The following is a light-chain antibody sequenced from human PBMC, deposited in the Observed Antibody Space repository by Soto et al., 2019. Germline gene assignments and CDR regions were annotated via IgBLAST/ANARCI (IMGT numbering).Light chain of an antibody. J-gene: IGKJ1*01. CDR3: QQYNTFPWT. CDR2: KAS. Sequence: DLQMTQSPSTLSASVGDRVTITCRASQRISTRLAWYQQKPGKAPNLLIYKASNLESGVPSRFSGSGSGTEFTLTVSSLQPDDFATYYCQQYNTFPWTLGQGTKVEIK. CDR1: QRISTR. V-gene: IGKV1-5*03.